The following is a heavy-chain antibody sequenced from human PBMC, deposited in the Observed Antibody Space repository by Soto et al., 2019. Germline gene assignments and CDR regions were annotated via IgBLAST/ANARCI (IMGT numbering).Heavy chain of an antibody. Sequence: EVQLLESGGGLVQPGGSLRLYCAASGFTFSSYAMTWVRQAPGKGLEWVSAISGSGNTSYYADSVKGRFTISRDSSKKMLYLQMNSLRPEDTAVYYCAKDRGRTWYEDYSGQGTLVTVSS. V-gene: IGHV3-23*01. J-gene: IGHJ4*02. CDR2: ISGSGNTS. CDR3: AKDRGRTWYEDY. D-gene: IGHD6-13*01. CDR1: GFTFSSYA.